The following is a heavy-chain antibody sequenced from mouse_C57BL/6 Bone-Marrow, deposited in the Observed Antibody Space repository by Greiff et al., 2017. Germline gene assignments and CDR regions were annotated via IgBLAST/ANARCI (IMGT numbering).Heavy chain of an antibody. CDR2: INPNNGGT. CDR1: GYTFTDYY. V-gene: IGHV1-26*01. CDR3: ARPLLRYLYYYAMDY. Sequence: EVQLQQSGPELVKPGASVKISCKASGYTFTDYYMNWVKQSHGKSLEWIGDINPNNGGTSYNQKFKGKATLTVDKSSSTAYMELRSLTSEDSAVYYCARPLLRYLYYYAMDYWGQGTSVTVSS. J-gene: IGHJ4*01. D-gene: IGHD1-1*01.